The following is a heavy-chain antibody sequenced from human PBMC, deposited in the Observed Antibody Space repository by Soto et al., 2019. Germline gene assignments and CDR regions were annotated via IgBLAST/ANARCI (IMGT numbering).Heavy chain of an antibody. J-gene: IGHJ4*02. CDR3: ASWDGRNYFDY. D-gene: IGHD1-26*01. CDR2: IYYDGNT. Sequence: SETLSLTCIVSGDSITSSNYYWGWIRQPPGKGLECIGNIYYDGNTYYNPSLKSRVTISLDTSKNQFSLRLNSVTAADTAVYYCASWDGRNYFDYWGQGTLVTVS. V-gene: IGHV4-39*01. CDR1: GDSITSSNYY.